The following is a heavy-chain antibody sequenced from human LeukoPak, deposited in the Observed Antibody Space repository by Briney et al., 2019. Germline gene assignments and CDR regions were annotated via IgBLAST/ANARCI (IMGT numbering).Heavy chain of an antibody. D-gene: IGHD3-22*01. CDR3: ARRPFQNYYDSSGYSMPLDC. J-gene: IGHJ4*02. Sequence: TGGSLRLSCAASGFTFSSYSMNWVRQAPGKGLEWVSYISSSSSTIYYADSVKGRFTISRDNAKNSLYLQMNSLRAEDTAVYYCARRPFQNYYDSSGYSMPLDCSGQATLVTV. CDR1: GFTFSSYS. V-gene: IGHV3-48*01. CDR2: ISSSSSTI.